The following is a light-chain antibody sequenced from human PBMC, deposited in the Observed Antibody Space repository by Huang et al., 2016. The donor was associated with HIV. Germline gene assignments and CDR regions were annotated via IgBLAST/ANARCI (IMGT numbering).Light chain of an antibody. CDR3: QQYGSSPPYT. CDR2: GAS. Sequence: EIVLTQSPGTLFLSPGERATLSCRASQSISSTFLAWYQQKPGQAPRLLIYGASSRATGIPDRFGGSGSGTDFTLTISRLEPEDFAVYYCQQYGSSPPYTFGQGTKLEIK. V-gene: IGKV3-20*01. J-gene: IGKJ2*01. CDR1: QSISSTF.